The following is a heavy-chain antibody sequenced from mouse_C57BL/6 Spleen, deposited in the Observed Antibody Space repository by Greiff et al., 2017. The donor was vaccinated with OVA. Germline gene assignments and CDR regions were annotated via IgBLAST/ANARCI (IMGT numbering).Heavy chain of an antibody. V-gene: IGHV5-17*01. D-gene: IGHD2-3*01. CDR2: ISSGSSTI. J-gene: IGHJ3*01. CDR1: GFTFSDYG. Sequence: DVKLQESGGGLVKPGGSLKLSCAASGFTFSDYGMHWVRQAPEKGLEWVAYISSGSSTIYYADTVKGRFTISRDNAKNTLFLQMTSLRSEDTAMYYCARHDGYYFFAYWGQGTLVTVSA. CDR3: ARHDGYYFFAY.